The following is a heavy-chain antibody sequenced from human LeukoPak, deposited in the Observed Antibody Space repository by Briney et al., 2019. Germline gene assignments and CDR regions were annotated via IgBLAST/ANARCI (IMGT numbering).Heavy chain of an antibody. D-gene: IGHD6-19*01. CDR1: GGSISSSSYY. Sequence: PSETLSLTCTVSGGSISSSSYYWSWIRQPPGKGLEWIGYIYYSGSTNYNPSLKSRVTISVDTSKNQFSLKLSSVTAADTAVYYCARIPPSGWGRVRDYWGQGTLVTVSS. CDR2: IYYSGST. V-gene: IGHV4-61*05. CDR3: ARIPPSGWGRVRDY. J-gene: IGHJ4*02.